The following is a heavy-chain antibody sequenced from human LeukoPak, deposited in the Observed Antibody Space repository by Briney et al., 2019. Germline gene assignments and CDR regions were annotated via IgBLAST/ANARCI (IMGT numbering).Heavy chain of an antibody. Sequence: GGSLRLSCAASGFTVSSHYMSWVRQAPGKGGGWVSAIHSGGSTYYEDSVKGRFTISRDNSKNTLYLQMNSLRAEDTAVYYWASVTRVGADFDYWGQGTLVTVSS. V-gene: IGHV3-66*01. J-gene: IGHJ4*02. CDR1: GFTVSSHY. CDR3: ASVTRVGADFDY. CDR2: IHSGGST. D-gene: IGHD1-26*01.